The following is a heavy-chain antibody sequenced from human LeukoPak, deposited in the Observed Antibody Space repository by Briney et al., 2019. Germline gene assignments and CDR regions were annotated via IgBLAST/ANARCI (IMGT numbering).Heavy chain of an antibody. CDR2: ISDDGRRK. J-gene: IGHJ4*02. D-gene: IGHD4-17*01. CDR1: GCSFISYG. CDR3: AKRPSDYGDYVSYFDY. Sequence: GGSLRLSCAAPGCSFISYGMHWGRRAPGKGLEWVGVISDDGRRKDYADSVKGRFTISRDNSKDTLYLQMNSLRAEDTAVYYCAKRPSDYGDYVSYFDYWGQGTLVTVSS. V-gene: IGHV3-30*18.